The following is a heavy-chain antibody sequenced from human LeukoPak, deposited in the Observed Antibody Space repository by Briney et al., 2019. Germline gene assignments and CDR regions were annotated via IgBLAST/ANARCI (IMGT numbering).Heavy chain of an antibody. CDR1: GGTFSSYA. CDR2: IIPIFGTA. J-gene: IGHJ5*01. CDR3: ARGDGYGYNWFDS. D-gene: IGHD5-24*01. V-gene: IGHV1-69*05. Sequence: EASVKVSCKASGGTFSSYAITWVRQAPGQGLEWMGRIIPIFGTANYAQKFQGRVTITTDESTSTDYMELSSLRSEDTAVYYCARGDGYGYNWFDSWGQGTLVTVSS.